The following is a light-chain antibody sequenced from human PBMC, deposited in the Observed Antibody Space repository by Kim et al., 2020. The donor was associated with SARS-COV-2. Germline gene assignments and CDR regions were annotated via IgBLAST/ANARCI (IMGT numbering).Light chain of an antibody. CDR1: QDIRNF. Sequence: SASGGDRVNITCRESQDIRNFLAWYQQKPGKVPKLLISAASTLQSGVPSRFSGSRSDTDFTLTVSSLQPEDVATYYCQHYDTAPFTFGQGTKVEIK. CDR2: AAS. J-gene: IGKJ2*01. V-gene: IGKV1-27*01. CDR3: QHYDTAPFT.